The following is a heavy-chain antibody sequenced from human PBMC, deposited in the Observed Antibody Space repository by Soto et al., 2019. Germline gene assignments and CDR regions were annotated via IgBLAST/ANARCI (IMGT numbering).Heavy chain of an antibody. CDR3: ASDSRAGRDLGVGY. J-gene: IGHJ4*02. Sequence: ASVKVSFKASGYTFTSYYMHWLRQAPGQGLEWMGIINPSGGSTSYAQKFQGRVTMTRDTSTSTVYMELSSLRSEDTAVYYCASDSRAGRDLGVGYWGQGTLVTVSS. CDR2: INPSGGST. CDR1: GYTFTSYY. D-gene: IGHD3-3*01. V-gene: IGHV1-46*01.